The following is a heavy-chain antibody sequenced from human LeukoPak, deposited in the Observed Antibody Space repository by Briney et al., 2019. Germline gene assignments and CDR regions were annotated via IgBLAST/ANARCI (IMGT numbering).Heavy chain of an antibody. D-gene: IGHD2-2*01. Sequence: SQTLSLTCTVSGGSISSGDYYLSWIRQPPGKGLEWIGYIYYSGSTYYNPSLKSRVTISVDTSKNQFSLKLSSVTAADTAVYYCARRNYCSSTSCYDVDAFDIWGQGTMVTVSS. V-gene: IGHV4-30-4*08. CDR1: GGSISSGDYY. J-gene: IGHJ3*02. CDR3: ARRNYCSSTSCYDVDAFDI. CDR2: IYYSGST.